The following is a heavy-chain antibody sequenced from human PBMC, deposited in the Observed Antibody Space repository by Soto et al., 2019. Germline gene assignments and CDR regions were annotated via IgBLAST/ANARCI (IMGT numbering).Heavy chain of an antibody. CDR1: GGSISETYW. Sequence: QVQLQESGPGLVEPSETLSLTCAVSGGSISETYWWSWVRQPPGKGLEWIGAISYRGTTHYNPSLRSRVTISMDTSRNQISLTLISVTAAYSASYYCARHIGVTGTRGFDYWGQGTLVTVSS. CDR3: ARHIGVTGTRGFDY. J-gene: IGHJ4*02. CDR2: ISYRGTT. D-gene: IGHD6-19*01. V-gene: IGHV4-4*02.